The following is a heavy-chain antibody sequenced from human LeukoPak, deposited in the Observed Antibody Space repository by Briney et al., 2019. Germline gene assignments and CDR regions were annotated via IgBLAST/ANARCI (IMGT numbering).Heavy chain of an antibody. D-gene: IGHD4-11*01. Sequence: PSQTLSLTCTVSGGSISSGGYYWSWIRQHPGKGLEWIGYIYYSWSTYYNPSLKSRVTISVDTSKNQFSLKLSSVTAADTAVYYCASSTTVTGMRFDPWGQGTLVTVSS. V-gene: IGHV4-31*03. CDR3: ASSTTVTGMRFDP. CDR1: GGSISSGGYY. CDR2: IYYSWST. J-gene: IGHJ5*02.